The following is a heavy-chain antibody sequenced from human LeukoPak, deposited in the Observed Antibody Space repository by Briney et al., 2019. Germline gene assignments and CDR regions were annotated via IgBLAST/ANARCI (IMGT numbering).Heavy chain of an antibody. CDR2: ISAYNGNT. Sequence: ASVKVSCKASGYTFTSYGISWVRQAPGQGLEWMGWISAYNGNTNYAQKLQGRVTMTRDTSTSTVYMELSSLRSEDTAVYYCARTLLSVGVVTPFDYWGQGTLVTVSS. D-gene: IGHD3-3*01. CDR3: ARTLLSVGVVTPFDY. V-gene: IGHV1-18*01. J-gene: IGHJ4*02. CDR1: GYTFTSYG.